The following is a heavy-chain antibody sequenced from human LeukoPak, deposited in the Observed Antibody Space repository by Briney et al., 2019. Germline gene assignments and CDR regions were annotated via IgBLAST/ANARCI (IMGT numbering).Heavy chain of an antibody. CDR2: INHSGST. CDR3: ARGIAAAGTNYYYYYYMDV. D-gene: IGHD6-13*01. J-gene: IGHJ6*03. CDR1: GGSFSGYY. V-gene: IGHV4-34*01. Sequence: PSETLSLTCAVYGGSFSGYYWSWIRQPPGKGLEWIGEINHSGSTNYNPSLKSRVTISVDTSKNQFSLKLSSVTAADTAVYYCARGIAAAGTNYYYYYYMDVWGKGTTVTVSS.